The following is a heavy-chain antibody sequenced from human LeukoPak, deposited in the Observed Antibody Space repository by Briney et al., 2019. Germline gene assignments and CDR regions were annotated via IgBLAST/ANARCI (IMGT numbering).Heavy chain of an antibody. V-gene: IGHV3-48*03. CDR1: GFTFSSYE. CDR3: ARAALGWAVAGTMVQH. D-gene: IGHD6-19*01. CDR2: ISSSGSTI. Sequence: GGSLRLSCAASGFTFSSYEMNWVRQAPGKGLEWVSYISSSGSTIYYADSVKGRFTISRDNAKNSLFLQMNSLRAEDTAVYYCARAALGWAVAGTMVQHWGQGTLVTVSS. J-gene: IGHJ1*01.